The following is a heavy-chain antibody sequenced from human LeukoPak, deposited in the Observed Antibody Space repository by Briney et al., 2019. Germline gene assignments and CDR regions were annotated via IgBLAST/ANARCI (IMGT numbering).Heavy chain of an antibody. Sequence: GGSLRLSCAASGFTFSSYAMHWVRQAPGKGPEWVAVISYDGSNKYYADSVKGRFTISRDNSKNTLYLQMNSLRAEDTAVYYCAREIPVFLGIVVVPAAIARRGGMDVWGKGTTVTVSS. J-gene: IGHJ6*04. D-gene: IGHD2-2*03. CDR3: AREIPVFLGIVVVPAAIARRGGMDV. CDR2: ISYDGSNK. CDR1: GFTFSSYA. V-gene: IGHV3-30*04.